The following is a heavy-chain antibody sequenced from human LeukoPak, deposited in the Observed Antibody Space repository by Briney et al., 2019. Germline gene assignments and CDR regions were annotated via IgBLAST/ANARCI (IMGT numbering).Heavy chain of an antibody. CDR1: GFIVSSNY. J-gene: IGHJ6*03. V-gene: IGHV3-53*01. CDR3: ARDYYMDV. Sequence: GGSLRLSCAASGFIVSSNYMSWVRQAPGKGLEWVSVIYSGGTTYYADSVKGRFTISRDKSKNTLFLQMNSLRAEDTAVYYCARDYYMDVWGKGTTVTISS. CDR2: IYSGGTT.